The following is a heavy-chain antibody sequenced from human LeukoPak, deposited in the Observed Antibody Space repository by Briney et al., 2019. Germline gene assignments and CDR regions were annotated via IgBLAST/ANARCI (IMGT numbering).Heavy chain of an antibody. J-gene: IGHJ4*02. CDR1: GFTLSVNY. D-gene: IGHD2-2*03. Sequence: GGSLRLSCAASGFTLSVNYMCWVRQAPGKGLEWVSGIYSGGSTYYADSVKGRFTISRDSSKNTLHLQMNSLRAEERAVYYVARGSMDRNPDYWGQGTLVTVSS. CDR2: IYSGGST. CDR3: ARGSMDRNPDY. V-gene: IGHV3-53*01.